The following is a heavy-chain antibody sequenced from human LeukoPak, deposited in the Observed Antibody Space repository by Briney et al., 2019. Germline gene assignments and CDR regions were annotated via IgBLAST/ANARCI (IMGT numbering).Heavy chain of an antibody. CDR2: FSGSGGST. CDR3: AKEVAVGATVDYYYGMDV. D-gene: IGHD1-26*01. CDR1: GFTFRSYA. J-gene: IGHJ6*02. Sequence: PGGSLRLSCAASGFTFRSYAMSWVRQAPGKGLGWVSAFSGSGGSTYYADSVKGRFTISRDNSKNTLYLQMNSLRAEDTAVYYCAKEVAVGATVDYYYGMDVWGQGTTVTVSS. V-gene: IGHV3-23*01.